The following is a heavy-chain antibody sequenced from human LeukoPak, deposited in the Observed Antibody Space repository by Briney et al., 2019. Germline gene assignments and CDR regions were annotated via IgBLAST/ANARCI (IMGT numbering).Heavy chain of an antibody. J-gene: IGHJ6*03. CDR3: ARAITIFDYYYMDV. D-gene: IGHD3-3*01. V-gene: IGHV1-8*01. Sequence: ASVKVTLNISGDTFTTYDINWVRQATGQGLEWMGWMNPKSGNTVYAQKFQGRLTLTRDISISPAYMELSSLRSEDTAVYFCARAITIFDYYYMDVWGKGTTVTVSS. CDR1: GDTFTTYD. CDR2: MNPKSGNT.